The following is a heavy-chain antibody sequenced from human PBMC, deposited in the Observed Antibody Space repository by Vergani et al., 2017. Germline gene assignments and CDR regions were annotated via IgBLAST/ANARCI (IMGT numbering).Heavy chain of an antibody. CDR2: FDHEDGET. CDR1: GYTLTELS. D-gene: IGHD3-10*01. CDR3: ATVQKWFGELLGGMDV. J-gene: IGHJ6*02. V-gene: IGHV1-24*01. Sequence: QVPLVQSGAEVKKPGASVKVSCKVSGYTLTELSMHWVRQAPGKGLEWMGGFDHEDGETIYAQKFQGRVTMTEDTSTDTAYMELSSLRSEDTAVYYCATVQKWFGELLGGMDVWGQGTTVTVSS.